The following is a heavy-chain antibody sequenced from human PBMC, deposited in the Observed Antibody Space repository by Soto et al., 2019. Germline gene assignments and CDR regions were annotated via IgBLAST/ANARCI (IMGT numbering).Heavy chain of an antibody. D-gene: IGHD4-17*01. Sequence: GGSLRLSCAASGFTFSSYGMHWVRQAPGKGLEWVAVISYDGSNKYYADSVKGRFTISRDNSKNTLYLQMNSLGAEDTAVYYCAKDRHYGDYEWFDYWGQGTLVTVSS. V-gene: IGHV3-30*18. CDR3: AKDRHYGDYEWFDY. CDR1: GFTFSSYG. CDR2: ISYDGSNK. J-gene: IGHJ5*01.